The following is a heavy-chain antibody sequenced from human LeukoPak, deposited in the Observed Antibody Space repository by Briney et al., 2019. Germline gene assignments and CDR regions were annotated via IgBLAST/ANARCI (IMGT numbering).Heavy chain of an antibody. CDR3: AIAPAAAYFDY. J-gene: IGHJ4*02. CDR1: GGSISSSSYY. D-gene: IGHD6-13*01. V-gene: IGHV4-39*01. Sequence: SETLSLTCTVSGGSISSSSYYRGWIRQPPGKGLEWIGSIYYSGSTYYNPSLKSRVTISVDTSKNQFSLKLSSVTAADTAVYYCAIAPAAAYFDYWGQGTLVTVSS. CDR2: IYYSGST.